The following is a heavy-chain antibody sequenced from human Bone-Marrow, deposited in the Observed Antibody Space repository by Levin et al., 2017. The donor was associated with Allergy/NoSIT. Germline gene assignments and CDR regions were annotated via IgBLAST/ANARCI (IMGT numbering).Heavy chain of an antibody. CDR3: AREKELWFGELPHDAFDI. V-gene: IGHV4-34*01. CDR1: GGSFSGYY. Sequence: GSLRLSCAVYGGSFSGYYWSWIRQPPGKGLEWIGEINHSGSTNYNPSLKSRVTISVDTSKNQFSLKLSSVTAADTAVYYCAREKELWFGELPHDAFDIWGQGTMVTVSS. J-gene: IGHJ3*02. D-gene: IGHD3-10*01. CDR2: INHSGST.